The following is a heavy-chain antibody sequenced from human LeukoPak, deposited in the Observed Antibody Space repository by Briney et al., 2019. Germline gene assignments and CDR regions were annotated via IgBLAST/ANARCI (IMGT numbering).Heavy chain of an antibody. D-gene: IGHD3-22*01. J-gene: IGHJ4*02. CDR2: ISYDGSNK. Sequence: PGGSLRLSCAASGFTFSSYGMHWVRQAPGKGLEWVAVISYDGSNKYYADSVKGRFTISRDNSKNTLYLQMNSLRAEDTAVYYCAKDGFVDYYDSSGYYTDYWGQGTLVTVSS. CDR3: AKDGFVDYYDSSGYYTDY. CDR1: GFTFSSYG. V-gene: IGHV3-30*18.